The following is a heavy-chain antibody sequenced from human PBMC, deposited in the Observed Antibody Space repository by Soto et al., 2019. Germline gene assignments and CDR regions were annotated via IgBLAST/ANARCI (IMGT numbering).Heavy chain of an antibody. CDR1: GLSLSTIGEG. CDR3: VQSRCGGDCLQSYSSHSYYGLDV. CDR2: IYWDDDK. V-gene: IGHV2-5*02. D-gene: IGHD2-21*02. J-gene: IGHJ6*02. Sequence: QITLKESGPTLVKPTQTLTLTCTFSGLSLSTIGEGVGWIRQPPGKALEWLALIYWDDDKHYSPSLKSRLTITKDTSKTQVVLTMTNMDPVDTATYYCVQSRCGGDCLQSYSSHSYYGLDVWGQGTTVTVSS.